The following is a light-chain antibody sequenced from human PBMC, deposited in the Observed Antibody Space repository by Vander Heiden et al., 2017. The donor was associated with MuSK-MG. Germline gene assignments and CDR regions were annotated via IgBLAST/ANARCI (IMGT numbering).Light chain of an antibody. J-gene: IGKJ5*01. V-gene: IGKV3D-15*01. CDR3: QQYNYWPPIT. CDR2: GAS. Sequence: EIVMTQSPATLSVSPGERATLSCMASQSVSSNLAWYQQKPGQAPRLLIYGASTRATGIPARFSGSGYGTEFTLTISSRQSEDFAVYYCQQYNYWPPITFGQGTRMEIK. CDR1: QSVSSN.